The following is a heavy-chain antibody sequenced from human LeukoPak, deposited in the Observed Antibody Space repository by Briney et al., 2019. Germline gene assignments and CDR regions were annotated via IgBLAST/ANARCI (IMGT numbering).Heavy chain of an antibody. Sequence: QPGRSLRLSCAASGFTFSNCGIHWVRQAPGKGLEWVAVISYDGSNKYYADSVKGRCTISRDKSKNTVYLQMNSLRAEDTAVHYCAKEAGYSYGFDYWGQGTLVTVSS. J-gene: IGHJ4*02. CDR1: GFTFSNCG. CDR3: AKEAGYSYGFDY. CDR2: ISYDGSNK. V-gene: IGHV3-30*18. D-gene: IGHD5-18*01.